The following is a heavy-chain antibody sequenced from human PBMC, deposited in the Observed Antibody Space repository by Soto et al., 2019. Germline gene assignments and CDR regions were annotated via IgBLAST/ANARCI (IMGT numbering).Heavy chain of an antibody. J-gene: IGHJ4*02. Sequence: ASVKVSCKASGYTFTGYYMHWVRQAPGQGLEWMGWINPNSGGTNYAQKFQGWVTMTRDTSISTAYMELSRLRSDDTAVYYCARAIYCSSTSCLEHFDDSGQGTLVTVSS. CDR1: GYTFTGYY. CDR3: ARAIYCSSTSCLEHFDD. CDR2: INPNSGGT. V-gene: IGHV1-2*04. D-gene: IGHD2-2*01.